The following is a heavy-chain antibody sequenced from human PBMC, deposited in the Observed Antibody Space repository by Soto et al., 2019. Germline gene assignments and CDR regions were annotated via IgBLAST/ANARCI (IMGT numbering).Heavy chain of an antibody. D-gene: IGHD6-6*01. Sequence: QVQLVQSGAEVKKPGSSVKVSCKGSGGTFSSYAITWVRQAPGQGLEWMGRIIPIFGTANYNQKFQGRVTITADESTSTAYMELSSLRSEDTAVYYCARNEYSTTFYYYGMDVWGQGTTVTVSS. J-gene: IGHJ6*02. V-gene: IGHV1-69*01. CDR3: ARNEYSTTFYYYGMDV. CDR2: IIPIFGTA. CDR1: GGTFSSYA.